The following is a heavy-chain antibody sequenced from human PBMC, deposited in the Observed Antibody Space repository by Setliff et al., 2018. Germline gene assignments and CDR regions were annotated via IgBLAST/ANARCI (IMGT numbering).Heavy chain of an antibody. V-gene: IGHV3-15*07. D-gene: IGHD2-2*01. CDR1: GFTFSRAY. CDR3: ASYCSSTSCPFDY. Sequence: GGSLRLSCAASGFTFSRAYMNWVRQAPGKGLEWVGRIKGKNDGLATDYAAPVKGRFTISRDDSKNTLYLQKNSLRAEDTAVYYCASYCSSTSCPFDYWGQGTLVTVSS. CDR2: IKGKNDGLAT. J-gene: IGHJ4*02.